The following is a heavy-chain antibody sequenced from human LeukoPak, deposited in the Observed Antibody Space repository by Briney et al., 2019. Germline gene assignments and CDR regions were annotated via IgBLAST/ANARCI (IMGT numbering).Heavy chain of an antibody. Sequence: SSETLSLTCTVSGGSISSSDYYWGWIRQPPGKGLEWIGSIYYGGSTYYNPSLKSRVTISVDTSMNQFSLKLSFVTTADTAVYYCARALGYCSGGSCTRGYNWFDPWGQGTLVTVPS. CDR2: IYYGGST. V-gene: IGHV4-39*01. D-gene: IGHD2-15*01. J-gene: IGHJ5*02. CDR1: GGSISSSDYY. CDR3: ARALGYCSGGSCTRGYNWFDP.